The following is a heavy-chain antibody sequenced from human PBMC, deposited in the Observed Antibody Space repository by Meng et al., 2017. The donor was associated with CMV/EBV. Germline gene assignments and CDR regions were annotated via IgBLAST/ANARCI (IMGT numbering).Heavy chain of an antibody. V-gene: IGHV3-21*01. CDR1: GFTFSSYS. CDR3: ARGNDFWSGPDDY. Sequence: GGSLRLSCAASGFTFSSYSMNWVRQAPGKGLEWVSSISSSSSYIYYADSVKGRFTISRDNAKNSLYLQMNSLRAEDTAVYYCARGNDFWSGPDDYWGQGTLVTV. J-gene: IGHJ4*02. D-gene: IGHD3-3*01. CDR2: ISSSSSYI.